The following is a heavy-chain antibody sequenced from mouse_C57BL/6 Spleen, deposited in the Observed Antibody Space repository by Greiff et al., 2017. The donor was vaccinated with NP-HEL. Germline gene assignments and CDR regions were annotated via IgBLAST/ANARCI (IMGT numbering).Heavy chain of an antibody. J-gene: IGHJ3*01. CDR1: GFTFSNYW. D-gene: IGHD2-3*01. CDR3: TGDAGYYGDTWFAY. V-gene: IGHV6-3*01. CDR2: IRLKSDNYAT. Sequence: EVQVEESGGGLVQPGGSMKLSCVASGFTFSNYWMNWVRQSPEQGLEWVAQIRLKSDNYATHYAESVKGRFTISRDDSKSSVYLQMHNLRAEDTGIYYCTGDAGYYGDTWFAYWGQGTLVTVSA.